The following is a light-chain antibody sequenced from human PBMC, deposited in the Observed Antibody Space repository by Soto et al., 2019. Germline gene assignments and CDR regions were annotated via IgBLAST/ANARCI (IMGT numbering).Light chain of an antibody. CDR1: ESISRH. CDR2: AAS. Sequence: DIQMSQSPSSLSASVGERGTSTCRAAESISRHLNWYQQKPGRAPDLLIYAASTLQNGVPSRFTGSGSGTEYTLTITGLQLEDFATYYCQQDYSTLATFGQGTRLENK. V-gene: IGKV1-39*01. J-gene: IGKJ5*01. CDR3: QQDYSTLAT.